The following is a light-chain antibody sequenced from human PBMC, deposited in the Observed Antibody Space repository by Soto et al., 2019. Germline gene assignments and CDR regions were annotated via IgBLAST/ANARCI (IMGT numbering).Light chain of an antibody. CDR2: ATS. CDR3: HQYYNRPPWT. J-gene: IGKJ1*01. CDR1: RCVDTD. Sequence: EILMTQSPATLSVSPGDSATLSCRASRCVDTDLAWYQQKPGQAPRLLVFATSARATGVPDRFRGSRSGTDFTLTISSLQPEDSATYYCHQYYNRPPWTFGQGTKVEI. V-gene: IGKV3-15*01.